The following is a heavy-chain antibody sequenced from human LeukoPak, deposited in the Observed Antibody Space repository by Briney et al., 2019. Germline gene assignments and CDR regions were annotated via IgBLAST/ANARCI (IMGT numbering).Heavy chain of an antibody. J-gene: IGHJ4*02. CDR2: IIPIFGTA. V-gene: IGHV1-69*06. Sequence: SVKVSCKASGGTFSSYAISWVRQAPGQGLEWMGGIIPIFGTANYAQKFQGRVTITADKSTSTAYMELSSLRSEDTAVYYCARDWADRRGWYFWGQGTLVTVSS. CDR1: GGTFSSYA. D-gene: IGHD6-19*01. CDR3: ARDWADRRGWYF.